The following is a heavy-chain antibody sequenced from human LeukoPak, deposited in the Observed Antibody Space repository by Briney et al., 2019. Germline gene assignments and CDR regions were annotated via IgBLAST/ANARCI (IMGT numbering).Heavy chain of an antibody. CDR2: IRYDGSNK. V-gene: IGHV3-30*02. D-gene: IGHD3-9*01. CDR3: VKDGDWSFDY. CDR1: GFMFSSHG. J-gene: IGHJ4*02. Sequence: PGGSLRLSCAASGFMFSSHGMHWVRQAPGKGLEWVAFIRYDGSNKYYADSVKGRFTISRDNSKNTMYLQMNSLRAEDTAVYYCVKDGDWSFDYWGQGTLVTVSS.